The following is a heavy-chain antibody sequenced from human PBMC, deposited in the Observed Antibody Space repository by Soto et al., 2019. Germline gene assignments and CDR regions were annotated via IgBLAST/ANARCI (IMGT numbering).Heavy chain of an antibody. Sequence: LSLTCAFYGGSISSGGYSWSWIRQPPGKGLEWIGYIYHSGSTYYNPSLKSRVTISVDRSKNQFSLKLSSVTAADTAVYYCARAKTYFDYWGQGTLVTVSS. CDR2: IYHSGST. CDR3: ARAKTYFDY. CDR1: GGSISSGGYS. V-gene: IGHV4-30-2*01. J-gene: IGHJ4*02.